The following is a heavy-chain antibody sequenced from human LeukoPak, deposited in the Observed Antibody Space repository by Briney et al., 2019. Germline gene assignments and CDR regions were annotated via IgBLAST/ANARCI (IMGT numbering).Heavy chain of an antibody. D-gene: IGHD6-13*01. V-gene: IGHV3-30*18. Sequence: ISYDGSNKYYADSVKGRFTISRDNSKNTLYLQMNSLRAEDTAVYYCAKEGVAAAGKGDFDYWGQGTLVTVSS. CDR2: ISYDGSNK. J-gene: IGHJ4*02. CDR3: AKEGVAAAGKGDFDY.